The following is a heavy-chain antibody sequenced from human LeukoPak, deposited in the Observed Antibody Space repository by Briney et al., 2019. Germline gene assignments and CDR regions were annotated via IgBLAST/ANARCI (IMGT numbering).Heavy chain of an antibody. D-gene: IGHD4-23*01. V-gene: IGHV3-23*01. CDR1: GFAFSSYA. CDR3: AMVPPAYHGVDY. CDR2: ISGSGGSI. Sequence: GGSLRLSCAVSGFAFSSYAMSWVRQAPGKGLEWVSAISGSGGSIYYADSVKGRFTISRDNSKDTLYLQMNSLRAEDTAVYYCAMVPPAYHGVDYWGQGTLVTVSS. J-gene: IGHJ4*02.